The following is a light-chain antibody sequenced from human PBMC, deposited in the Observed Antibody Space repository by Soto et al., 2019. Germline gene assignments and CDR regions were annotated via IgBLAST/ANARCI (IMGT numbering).Light chain of an antibody. Sequence: EIVLTQSPGTLSLSSGERDTLSCRASQSVTSSYLAWYQQRPGQAPRLLIYGASNRATGIPDRFSGSGSGTDFTLTISRLEPEDFVVYYCPHYGSSITVGQVTRLEIK. CDR3: PHYGSSIT. CDR1: QSVTSSY. J-gene: IGKJ5*01. CDR2: GAS. V-gene: IGKV3-20*01.